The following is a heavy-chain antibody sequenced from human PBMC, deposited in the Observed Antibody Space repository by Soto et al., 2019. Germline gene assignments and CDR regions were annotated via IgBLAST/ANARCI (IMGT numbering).Heavy chain of an antibody. CDR2: TYYRSKWNY. V-gene: IGHV6-1*01. J-gene: IGHJ1*01. CDR1: GDSVSSNSAA. CDR3: ARGEGIYSSGSV. D-gene: IGHD6-19*01. Sequence: SQTLSLTCAISGDSVSSNSAAWNWIRQSPSRGLEWLGRTYYRSKWNYDYAVSVKSRISINADTSKNQFSLELNFVTPEDTAVHYCARGEGIYSSGSVWGQGTLVTVSS.